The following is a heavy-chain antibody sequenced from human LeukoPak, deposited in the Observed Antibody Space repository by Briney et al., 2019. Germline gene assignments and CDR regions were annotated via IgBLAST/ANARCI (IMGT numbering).Heavy chain of an antibody. CDR1: GYTFTGYY. CDR2: INPNSGGT. D-gene: IGHD6-13*01. V-gene: IGHV1-2*02. CDR3: ARVEKQLVRGGGVGY. J-gene: IGHJ4*02. Sequence: ASVKVSCKASGYTFTGYYMHWVRQAPGQGLEWMGWINPNSGGTNYAQKFQGRVTMTRDTSISTAYMELSRLRSDDTAVYYCARVEKQLVRGGGVGYWGQGTLVTVSS.